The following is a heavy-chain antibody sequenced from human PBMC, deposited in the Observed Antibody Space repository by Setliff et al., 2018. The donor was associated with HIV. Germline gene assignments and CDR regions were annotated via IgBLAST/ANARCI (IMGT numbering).Heavy chain of an antibody. J-gene: IGHJ4*02. V-gene: IGHV3-48*01. CDR2: ISSSGSTI. CDR3: ARDKRFYPDY. Sequence: GGSLRLSCAASGFTFNSYWMHWVRQAPGKGLEWVSYISSSGSTIYYADSVKGRFTISRDNAKNSLYLQMNSLRAEDTAVYYCARDKRFYPDYWGQGTLVTVSS. CDR1: GFTFNSYW. D-gene: IGHD3-3*01.